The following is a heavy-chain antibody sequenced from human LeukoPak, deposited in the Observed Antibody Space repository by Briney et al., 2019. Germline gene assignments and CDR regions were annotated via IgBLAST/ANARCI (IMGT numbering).Heavy chain of an antibody. J-gene: IGHJ4*02. CDR3: VRAIAAVASY. D-gene: IGHD6-13*01. V-gene: IGHV3-7*01. CDR2: IKQDGSEI. CDR1: GFTFSDYW. Sequence: PGGSLRLSCATPGFTFSDYWMHWVRLAPGRGLEWVANIKQDGSEIYYVDSVKGWFTITRDNAKNSLSLQMNSLRAEDTAVYYCVRAIAAVASYWGQGTLVTISS.